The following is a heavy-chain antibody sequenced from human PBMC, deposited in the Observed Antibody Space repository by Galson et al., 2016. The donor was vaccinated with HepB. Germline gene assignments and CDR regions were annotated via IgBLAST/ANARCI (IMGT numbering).Heavy chain of an antibody. J-gene: IGHJ6*02. CDR1: GLTVYGNY. D-gene: IGHD3-3*01. V-gene: IGHV3-53*01. CDR3: ARVVGFWNGYSYLFHGLDV. Sequence: SLRLSCAASGLTVYGNYMSWVRQAPGKGLEWVSMIYSRGDTHYADSVKGRFTISRDFSKDTVSLQIDRLTAEEPALYYCARVVGFWNGYSYLFHGLDVWGQGTTVTVSS. CDR2: IYSRGDT.